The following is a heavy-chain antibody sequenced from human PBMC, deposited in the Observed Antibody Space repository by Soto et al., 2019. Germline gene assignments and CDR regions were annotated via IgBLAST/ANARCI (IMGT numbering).Heavy chain of an antibody. D-gene: IGHD6-13*01. CDR3: AKSRSISAAFSDY. J-gene: IGHJ4*02. Sequence: GGSLRLSCAASGLTFSGSAMSWVRQAPGKGLEWVSSISVTGASTYYADSVQGRFTVSRGNSKDTFLLEMNSLRAQDTAVYFCAKSRSISAAFSDYWDQATLVTVSS. CDR1: GLTFSGSA. V-gene: IGHV3-23*01. CDR2: ISVTGAST.